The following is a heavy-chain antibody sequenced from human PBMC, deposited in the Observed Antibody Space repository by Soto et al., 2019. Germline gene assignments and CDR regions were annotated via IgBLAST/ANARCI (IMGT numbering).Heavy chain of an antibody. D-gene: IGHD3-10*01. J-gene: IGHJ4*02. CDR1: GVSISSGDYY. CDR3: VREEGAHLWLPPRH. Sequence: QVLLQESGPGLVKPSQTLSLTCTVSGVSISSGDYYWSWIRQSPGKGLEWIGYIYYGENTHFSGSTYYSPSLKSRVTISVDTSKNQFSLTLTSVTAADTAMYFCVREEGAHLWLPPRHWGQGTLVTVSS. CDR2: IYYGENTHFSGST. V-gene: IGHV4-30-4*01.